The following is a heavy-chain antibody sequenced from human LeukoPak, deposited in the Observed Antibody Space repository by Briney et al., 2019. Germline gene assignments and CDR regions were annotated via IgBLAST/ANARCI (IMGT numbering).Heavy chain of an antibody. CDR3: ARDPRADY. CDR1: GFTVSSHY. Sequence: SGGSLRLSCAASGFTVSSHYMTWVRQAPGKGLEWVSIMYSVGSTYYADSVKGRFTISRDNSKNTLSLQMTSLRAEDTAVYYCARDPRADYWGQGTLVTVSS. CDR2: MYSVGST. J-gene: IGHJ4*02. V-gene: IGHV3-66*01.